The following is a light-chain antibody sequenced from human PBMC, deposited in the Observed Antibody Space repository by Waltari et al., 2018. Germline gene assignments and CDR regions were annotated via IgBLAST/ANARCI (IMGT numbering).Light chain of an antibody. CDR1: SGSVSTSYS. J-gene: IGLJ2*01. CDR2: STN. Sequence: QTVVTQEPSFSVSPGGTVTLTCGLSSGSVSTSYSPLWSQQTPGQAPRTLIYSTNTRSSGVPDRFSGSILGNKAALTITGAQADDESDYYCVLYMGSGISVFGGGTKLTVL. V-gene: IGLV8-61*01. CDR3: VLYMGSGISV.